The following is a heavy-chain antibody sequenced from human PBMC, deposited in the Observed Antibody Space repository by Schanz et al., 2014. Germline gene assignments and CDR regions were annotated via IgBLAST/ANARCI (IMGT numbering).Heavy chain of an antibody. CDR3: ARDRDQWDGNFCDF. Sequence: QVQLEQSGAEVKKPGASVKVSCKASGGTFSTYTISWVRQAPGQGLEWMGWINGYNAHTNYAQKFQGRVTMTTDTSTSTVYMELRSLRSDDTAVYYCARDRDQWDGNFCDFWGQGILVTVSS. D-gene: IGHD1-26*01. V-gene: IGHV1-18*01. CDR2: INGYNAHT. CDR1: GGTFSTYT. J-gene: IGHJ4*02.